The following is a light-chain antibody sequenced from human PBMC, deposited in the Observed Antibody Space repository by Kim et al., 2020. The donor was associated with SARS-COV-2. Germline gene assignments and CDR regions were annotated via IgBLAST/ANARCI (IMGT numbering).Light chain of an antibody. CDR3: QAWDSSIYV. CDR2: RDN. CDR1: NLGVKY. V-gene: IGLV3-1*01. J-gene: IGLJ1*01. Sequence: SVPPGQTASITLSGGNLGVKYASWYQQKPGQSPVVVIFRDNGRPSGIPQRFSGSNSGNTATLTISGTQAMDEADYYCQAWDSSIYVFGTGTKVTVL.